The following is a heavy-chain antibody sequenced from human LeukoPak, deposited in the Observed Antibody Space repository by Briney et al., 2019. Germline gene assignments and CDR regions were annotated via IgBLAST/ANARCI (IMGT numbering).Heavy chain of an antibody. V-gene: IGHV3-9*01. CDR1: GFTFDDYA. CDR2: ISWNSGSI. J-gene: IGHJ5*02. CDR3: VRDNPRCCGVVSANIDDL. Sequence: PGGSLRLSCAASGFTFDDYAMHWVRQAPGKGLEWVSGISWNSGSIGYADSVKGRFTISRDNAKNSLYLQMNSLRADDTAMYYCVRDNPRCCGVVSANIDDLWGQGTLVTVSS. D-gene: IGHD2-21*02.